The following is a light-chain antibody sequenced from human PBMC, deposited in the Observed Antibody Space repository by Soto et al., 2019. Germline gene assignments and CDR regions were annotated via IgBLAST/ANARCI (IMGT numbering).Light chain of an antibody. CDR1: ASNIGSNF. V-gene: IGLV1-47*01. CDR2: RNN. CDR3: ASWDHTLAGRWV. Sequence: QLVLTQPPSVSGTPGQRVAISCSGSASNIGSNFVYWYQQLPGTAPRLLIYRNNERPSGVPDRFSTSKSGTSSSLAITGLRSEDEGHYYCASWDHTLAGRWVFGGGTKVTVL. J-gene: IGLJ3*02.